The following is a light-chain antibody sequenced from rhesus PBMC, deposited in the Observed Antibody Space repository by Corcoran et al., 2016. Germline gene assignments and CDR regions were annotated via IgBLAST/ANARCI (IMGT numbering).Light chain of an antibody. Sequence: DIQMTQSPSSLSASVGDRVTITCQASQDIISNLACFHPKPGRAPKLLNYKASTLKVGVPSRFSSGVAGTYFTLTISGLQPEDVATDYFQQYSDFVTFGGGTKVEIK. V-gene: IGKV1-25*01. CDR1: QDIISN. J-gene: IGKJ4*01. CDR2: KAS. CDR3: QQYSDFVT.